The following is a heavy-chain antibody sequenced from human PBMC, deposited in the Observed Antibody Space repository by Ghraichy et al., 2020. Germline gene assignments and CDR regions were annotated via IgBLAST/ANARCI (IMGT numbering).Heavy chain of an antibody. D-gene: IGHD6-19*01. V-gene: IGHV3-21*01. CDR1: GFTFSSYS. CDR2: ISSSSSYI. Sequence: GGSLRLSCAASGFTFSSYSMNWVRQAPGKGLEWVSSISSSSSYIYYADSVKGRFTISRDNAKNSLYLQMNSLRAEDTAVYYCARGSSGWAYDAFDIWGQGTMVTVSS. CDR3: ARGSSGWAYDAFDI. J-gene: IGHJ3*02.